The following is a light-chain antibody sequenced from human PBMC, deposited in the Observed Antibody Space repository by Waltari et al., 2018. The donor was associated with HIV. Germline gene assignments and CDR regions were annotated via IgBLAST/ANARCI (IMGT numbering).Light chain of an antibody. J-gene: IGLJ2*01. CDR3: CSYAIGGTFV. CDR2: EVN. V-gene: IGLV2-23*02. Sequence: QSALTQPASVSGSPGQSITLSCPGPSSDVGRYNLVSWYQQHPGKAPKLIIYEVNKRPPGITNRFSGFKSGNTASLTITGLQAEDEADYHCCSYAIGGTFVFGGGTKVTVL. CDR1: SSDVGRYNL.